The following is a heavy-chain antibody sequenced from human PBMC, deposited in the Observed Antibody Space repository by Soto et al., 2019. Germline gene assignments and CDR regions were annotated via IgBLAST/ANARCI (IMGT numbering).Heavy chain of an antibody. CDR3: ARVQPPRGVINRGHFDY. V-gene: IGHV4-34*01. J-gene: IGHJ4*02. CDR2: INHSGST. CDR1: GGSFSGYY. D-gene: IGHD3-10*01. Sequence: QVQLQQWGAGLLKPSETLSLTCAVYGGSFSGYYWSWIRQPPGKGLEWIGEINHSGSTNYNPSLKSRVTISVDTSKNQFSLKLSSVTAADTAVYYCARVQPPRGVINRGHFDYWGQGTLVTVSS.